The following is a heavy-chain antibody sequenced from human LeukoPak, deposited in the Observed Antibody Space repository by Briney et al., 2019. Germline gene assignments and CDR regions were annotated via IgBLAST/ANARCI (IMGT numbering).Heavy chain of an antibody. V-gene: IGHV2-5*08. Sequence: TLSLTCTVSAGSISTYYWSWVRQPPGKALEWLALIYWDDDKRYSPSLKSRLTITKDTSKNQVVLTMTNMDPVDTATYYCALINGSGSYFVDYWGQGTLVTVSS. CDR2: IYWDDDK. J-gene: IGHJ4*02. CDR1: AGSISTYYW. CDR3: ALINGSGSYFVDY. D-gene: IGHD3-10*01.